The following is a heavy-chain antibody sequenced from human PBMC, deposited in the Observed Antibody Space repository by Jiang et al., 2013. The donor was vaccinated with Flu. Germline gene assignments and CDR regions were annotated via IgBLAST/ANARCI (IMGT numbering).Heavy chain of an antibody. Sequence: GLVKPSQTLSLTCAVSGGSISSGGYSWSWIRQPPGKGLEWIGYIYHSGSTYYNPSLKSRVTISVDRSKNQFSLKLSSVTAADTAVYYCARGTVVRAFDIWGQGTMVTVSS. J-gene: IGHJ3*02. D-gene: IGHD2-2*01. V-gene: IGHV4-30-2*01. CDR1: GGSISSGGYS. CDR2: IYHSGST. CDR3: ARGTVVRAFDI.